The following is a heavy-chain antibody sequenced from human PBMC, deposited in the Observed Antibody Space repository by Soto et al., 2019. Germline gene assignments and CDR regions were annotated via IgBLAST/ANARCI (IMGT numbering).Heavy chain of an antibody. D-gene: IGHD3-10*01. CDR3: ARHSRSVNYGSGSYSSDY. Sequence: QLQLQESGPGLVKPSETLSLTCTVSGGSISSSGYYWGWIRQPPGKGLEWIGSIYYSGSTYYNPSLKSRVTISVVTSKNQFSLNLSSVTVADTAVYYCARHSRSVNYGSGSYSSDYWGQGTLVTVSS. CDR2: IYYSGST. J-gene: IGHJ4*02. V-gene: IGHV4-39*01. CDR1: GGSISSSGYY.